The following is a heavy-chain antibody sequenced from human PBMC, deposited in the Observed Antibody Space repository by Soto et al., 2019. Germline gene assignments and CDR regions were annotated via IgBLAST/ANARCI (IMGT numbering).Heavy chain of an antibody. J-gene: IGHJ4*02. CDR1: GGTFSSYA. Sequence: QVQLVQSGAEVKKPGSSVKVSCKASGGTFSSYAISWVRQAPGQGLEWMGGIIPIFGTPNYAQKFQGRVTITADESTSTAYMELSSLRSEDTAVYYCAREKTEGGYCTNGVCYTFDYWGQGTLVTVSS. CDR3: AREKTEGGYCTNGVCYTFDY. D-gene: IGHD2-8*01. V-gene: IGHV1-69*01. CDR2: IIPIFGTP.